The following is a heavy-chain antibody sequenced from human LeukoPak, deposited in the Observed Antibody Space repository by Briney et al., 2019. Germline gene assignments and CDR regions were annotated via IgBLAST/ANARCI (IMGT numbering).Heavy chain of an antibody. CDR1: GGSISSGGYY. J-gene: IGHJ4*02. CDR2: IYYSGST. D-gene: IGHD6-19*01. Sequence: PSETLSLTCTVSGGSISSGGYYWSWIRQHPGKGLEWIGYIYYSGSTYYNPSLKSRVTISVDTSKNRFSLKLSSVTAADTAVYYCARLSGGWYGGFDHWGQGTLVTVSS. CDR3: ARLSGGWYGGFDH. V-gene: IGHV4-31*03.